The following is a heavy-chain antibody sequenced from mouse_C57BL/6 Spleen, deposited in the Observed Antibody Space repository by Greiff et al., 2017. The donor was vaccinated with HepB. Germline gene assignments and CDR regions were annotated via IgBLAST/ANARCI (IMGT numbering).Heavy chain of an antibody. Sequence: QVQLQQPGAELVKPGASVKMSCKASGYTFTSYWITWVKQRPGQGLEWIGDIYPGSGSTNYNEKFKSKATLTVDTSSSTAYMQLSSLTSEDSAVYYCAREGGPYGSSSPFDYWGQGTTLTVSS. V-gene: IGHV1-55*01. D-gene: IGHD1-1*01. J-gene: IGHJ2*01. CDR2: IYPGSGST. CDR1: GYTFTSYW. CDR3: AREGGPYGSSSPFDY.